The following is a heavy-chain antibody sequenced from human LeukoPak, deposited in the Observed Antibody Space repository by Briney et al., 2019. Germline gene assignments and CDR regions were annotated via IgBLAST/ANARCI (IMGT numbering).Heavy chain of an antibody. CDR2: IYYSGST. CDR1: GGSISSSSYY. Sequence: PSETLSLTCTVSGGSISSSSYYWGWIRQPPGKGLEGIGSIYYSGSTYYNPSLKSRVTISVDTSKNQFSLKLSSVTAADTAIYYCARVAQYLVGASSTAFFEYWGQGTLVTVSS. V-gene: IGHV4-39*07. J-gene: IGHJ4*02. D-gene: IGHD1-26*01. CDR3: ARVAQYLVGASSTAFFEY.